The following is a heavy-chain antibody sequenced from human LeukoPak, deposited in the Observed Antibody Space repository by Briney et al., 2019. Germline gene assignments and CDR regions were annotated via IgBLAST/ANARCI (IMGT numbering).Heavy chain of an antibody. CDR1: GGSISSYY. Sequence: SETLSLTCTVSGGSISSYYWSWIRQPPGKGLEWIGYIYYSGSTNYNPSLESRVTISVDTSKNQFSLKLSSVTAADTAVYYCARRGSPLWFGELFRSLYYYGMDVWGQGTTVTVSS. V-gene: IGHV4-59*08. J-gene: IGHJ6*02. D-gene: IGHD3-10*01. CDR3: ARRGSPLWFGELFRSLYYYGMDV. CDR2: IYYSGST.